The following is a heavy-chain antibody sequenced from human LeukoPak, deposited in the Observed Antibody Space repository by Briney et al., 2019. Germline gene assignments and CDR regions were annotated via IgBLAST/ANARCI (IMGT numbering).Heavy chain of an antibody. Sequence: GGSLRLSCAASGFTFSSYAMSWVRQAPGKGLEWVSAISGSGGSTYYADSVKGRFTISRDNSKNTLYLQMDSLRAEDTVVYYCAKSGGSITMIVVVNNFDYWGQGTLVTVSS. CDR3: AKSGGSITMIVVVNNFDY. CDR2: ISGSGGST. D-gene: IGHD3-22*01. V-gene: IGHV3-23*01. J-gene: IGHJ4*02. CDR1: GFTFSSYA.